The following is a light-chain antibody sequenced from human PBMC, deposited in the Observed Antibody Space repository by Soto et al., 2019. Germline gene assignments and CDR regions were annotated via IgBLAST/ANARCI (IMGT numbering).Light chain of an antibody. CDR2: DVS. CDR3: SSYTSSSTL. J-gene: IGLJ3*02. V-gene: IGLV2-14*01. CDR1: SSDVGGYNY. Sequence: QSALTQPASVSGSPGQSITISCTGTSSDVGGYNYVSWYQQHPGKAPKLMIYDVSNRPSGVSNRFSGSKSGNTASLTISGLQAEDEADYYCSSYTSSSTLFGGGTQLT.